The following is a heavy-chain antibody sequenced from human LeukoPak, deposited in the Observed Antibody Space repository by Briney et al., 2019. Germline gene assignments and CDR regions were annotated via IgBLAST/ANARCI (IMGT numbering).Heavy chain of an antibody. D-gene: IGHD6-19*01. J-gene: IGHJ4*02. CDR3: ASRSGWPYYFDY. V-gene: IGHV4-59*08. Sequence: PSETLSLTCTVSGGSISSYYWSWIRQPPGKGLEWIGYIYYSGSTNYNPSLKSRVTISVDTSKNQFSLKLSSGTAADTAVYYCASRSGWPYYFDYWGQGTLVTVSS. CDR2: IYYSGST. CDR1: GGSISSYY.